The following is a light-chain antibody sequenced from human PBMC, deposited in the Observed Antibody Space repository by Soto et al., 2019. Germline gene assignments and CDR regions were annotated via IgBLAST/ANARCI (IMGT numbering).Light chain of an antibody. V-gene: IGLV2-14*01. Sequence: QSALTQPASVSVSPGQSITISCTGTSSDVGGYNYVSWYQHHPGKAPKLMIYEVSNRPSGVSDRFSGSKSGNTASLTISGLQAEDEADYFCTSYTSSRIYVFGAGTKVTVL. CDR1: SSDVGGYNY. J-gene: IGLJ1*01. CDR2: EVS. CDR3: TSYTSSRIYV.